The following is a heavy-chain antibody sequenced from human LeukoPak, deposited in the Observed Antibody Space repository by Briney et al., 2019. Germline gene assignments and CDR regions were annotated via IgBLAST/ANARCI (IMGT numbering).Heavy chain of an antibody. CDR2: MNPNSGNT. CDR3: ARASCSSTSCQIDY. V-gene: IGHV1-8*01. D-gene: IGHD2-2*01. Sequence: ASVKVSYKASGYTFTSYDINWVRQATGQGLEWMGWMNPNSGNTGYAQKFQGRVTMTRNTSISTAYMELSSLRSEDTAVYYCARASCSSTSCQIDYWGQGTLVTVSS. J-gene: IGHJ4*02. CDR1: GYTFTSYD.